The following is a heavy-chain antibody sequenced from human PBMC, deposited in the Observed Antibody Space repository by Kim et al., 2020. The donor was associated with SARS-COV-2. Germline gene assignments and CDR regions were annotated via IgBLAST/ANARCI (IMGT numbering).Heavy chain of an antibody. D-gene: IGHD3-10*01. Sequence: GGSLRLSCEASGFTFSSYAMSWVRQAPGKGLEWVSAICGSGGSTYYADSVKGRFTISRNNSKNTLYLQMNSLRAEDTAVYYCAKDQGITMVRGVTPDYWGQGPLVTVSS. CDR2: ICGSGGST. CDR1: GFTFSSYA. CDR3: AKDQGITMVRGVTPDY. J-gene: IGHJ4*02. V-gene: IGHV3-23*01.